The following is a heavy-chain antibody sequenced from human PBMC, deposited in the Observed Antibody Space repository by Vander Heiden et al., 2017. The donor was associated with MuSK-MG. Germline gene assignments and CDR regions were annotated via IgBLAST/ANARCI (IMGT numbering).Heavy chain of an antibody. CDR1: GYSISSGYY. J-gene: IGHJ4*02. CDR3: ARASAWSLQDY. D-gene: IGHD2-8*02. Sequence: QVQLQESGPGLVKPSETLSLTCTVSGYSISSGYYWGWIRQPPGKGLEWIGSIYYSGSAYYNPSLKSRVTISLDTSKNHFSLNLNSVTAADTAGDYCARASAWSLQDYWGQGTLGVVSS. CDR2: IYYSGSA. V-gene: IGHV4-38-2*02.